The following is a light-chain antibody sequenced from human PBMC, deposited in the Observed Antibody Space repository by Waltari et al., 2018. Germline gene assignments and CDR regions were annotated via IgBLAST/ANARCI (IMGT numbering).Light chain of an antibody. CDR3: QQYGSSQWT. V-gene: IGKV3-20*01. J-gene: IGKJ1*01. CDR2: GAS. CDR1: QSVSSSY. Sequence: EIVLMQSPGTLSLSPGERATLSCRASQSVSSSYLAWYQQKPGQAPRLLIYGASSRATGIPDRFSGSGSGTDFTLTISRLEPEDFAVYYCQQYGSSQWTFGQGTKVEIK.